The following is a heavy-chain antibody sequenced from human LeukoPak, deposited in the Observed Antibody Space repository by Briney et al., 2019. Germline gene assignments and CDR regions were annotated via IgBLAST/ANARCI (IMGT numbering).Heavy chain of an antibody. CDR2: IYASGST. Sequence: TSETLSLTCAVYGGSFSGYYWSWIRQPAGKGLEWIGRIYASGSTNYNPSLKSRVTISADTSKSELSLKLRSVTAADTAVYYCARDGRDNYDTPGHDLWGQGTLVTVSS. D-gene: IGHD3-22*01. J-gene: IGHJ4*02. CDR1: GGSFSGYY. CDR3: ARDGRDNYDTPGHDL. V-gene: IGHV4-4*07.